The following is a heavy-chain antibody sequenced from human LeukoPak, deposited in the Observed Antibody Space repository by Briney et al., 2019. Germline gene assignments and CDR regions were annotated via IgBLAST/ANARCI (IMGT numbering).Heavy chain of an antibody. D-gene: IGHD6-19*01. J-gene: IGHJ6*03. CDR3: AKGGSGYYYYYMDV. Sequence: PGGSLRLSCAASRFTFSNYVMSWVRQAPGKGLEWVSAISGSGGSTYYADSVKGRFTISRDNSKNTLYLQMNSLRAEDTAVYYCAKGGSGYYYYYMDVWGKGTTVTVSS. CDR1: RFTFSNYV. V-gene: IGHV3-23*01. CDR2: ISGSGGST.